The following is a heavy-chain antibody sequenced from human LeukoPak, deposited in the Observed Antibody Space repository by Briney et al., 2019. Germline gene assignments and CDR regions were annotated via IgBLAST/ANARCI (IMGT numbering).Heavy chain of an antibody. V-gene: IGHV3-11*01. J-gene: IGHJ4*02. CDR2: GSSSGSST. D-gene: IGHD6-25*01. CDR3: TAAPNTTPGSLGH. Sequence: GGSLRLSCAASGFSFSDYYMNWIRQAPGKGLEWVSYGSSSGSSTYYADSVKGRFTLSRDYAKNALFLQTNSLRAEDTAVYYCTAAPNTTPGSLGHWGQGTLVTVSS. CDR1: GFSFSDYY.